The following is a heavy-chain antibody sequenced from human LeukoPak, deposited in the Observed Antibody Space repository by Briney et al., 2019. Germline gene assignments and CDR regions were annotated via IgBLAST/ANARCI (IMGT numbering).Heavy chain of an antibody. J-gene: IGHJ4*02. CDR1: GFTFSSYS. CDR3: ARDWDYDSSGYYDY. Sequence: GGSLRLSCAASGFTFSSYSMNWVRQAPGKGLEWVSYISSSSSTIYYADSVKGRFTISRDNAKNSLYLQMNSLRAEDTAVYYCARDWDYDSSGYYDYWGQGTLVTVSS. D-gene: IGHD3-22*01. CDR2: ISSSSSTI. V-gene: IGHV3-48*04.